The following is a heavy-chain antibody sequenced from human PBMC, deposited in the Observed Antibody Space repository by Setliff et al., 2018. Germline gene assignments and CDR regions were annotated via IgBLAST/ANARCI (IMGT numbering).Heavy chain of an antibody. CDR3: ARVLDWTGSPYYYYHYMDV. CDR1: GGTFGRFA. D-gene: IGHD2-8*02. CDR2: IIPFFGTA. J-gene: IGHJ6*03. Sequence: ASVKVSCKASGGTFGRFAISWVRQAPGQGLEWMGGIIPFFGTANYAQKFRGSVTITADESTATAYMEVSSLRSEDTAVYYCARVLDWTGSPYYYYHYMDVWGKGTTVTVSS. V-gene: IGHV1-69*13.